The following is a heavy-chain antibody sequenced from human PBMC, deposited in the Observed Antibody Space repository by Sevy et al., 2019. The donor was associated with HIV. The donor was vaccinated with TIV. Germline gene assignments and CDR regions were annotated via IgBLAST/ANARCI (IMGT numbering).Heavy chain of an antibody. J-gene: IGHJ4*02. CDR3: AGDGNIYGLGTLDY. Sequence: GGSLRLSCAASGFTVSSNYMTWVRQAPGKGLDWVSVIYSGGNTYYADSVKGRFTISRDTSKNTVYLHMNSLRAEDTAGYYCAGDGNIYGLGTLDYWGQGTVVTVSS. CDR1: GFTVSSNY. CDR2: IYSGGNT. D-gene: IGHD3-10*01. V-gene: IGHV3-53*01.